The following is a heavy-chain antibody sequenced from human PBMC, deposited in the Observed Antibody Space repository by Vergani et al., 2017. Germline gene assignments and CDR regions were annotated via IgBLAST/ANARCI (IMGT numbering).Heavy chain of an antibody. Sequence: QVQLVQSGAEVKKPGASVKVSCKASGYTFTSYGISWVRQAPGQGLEWMGWISAYNGNTNYAQKLPGRVTMTTDTSTSTAYMELRSLRSDDTAVYYCARHGSRGALTHYYYYYGMDVWGQGTTVTVSS. V-gene: IGHV1-18*01. CDR3: ARHGSRGALTHYYYYYGMDV. J-gene: IGHJ6*02. D-gene: IGHD4-23*01. CDR2: ISAYNGNT. CDR1: GYTFTSYG.